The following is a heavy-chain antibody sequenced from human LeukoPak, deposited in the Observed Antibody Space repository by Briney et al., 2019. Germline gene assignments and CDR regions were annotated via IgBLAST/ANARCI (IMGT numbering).Heavy chain of an antibody. D-gene: IGHD1-1*01. CDR3: AKGLTQIINWPVFDY. CDR2: INADGTIT. Sequence: PGGSLRLSCVASGFTFNTYYMHWVRQAPGERLVWVSFINADGTITKYADSVKGRFTISRDNSKNTLYLQMTSLRAEDTAVYYCAKGLTQIINWPVFDYWGQRTLVTVSS. J-gene: IGHJ4*02. CDR1: GFTFNTYY. V-gene: IGHV3-74*01.